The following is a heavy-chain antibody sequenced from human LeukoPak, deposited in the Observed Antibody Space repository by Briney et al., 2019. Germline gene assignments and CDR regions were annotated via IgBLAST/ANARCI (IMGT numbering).Heavy chain of an antibody. CDR2: IYYSGST. CDR1: GGSISSYH. Sequence: SETLSLTCTVSGGSISSYHWSWIRQPPGKGLEWIGYIYYSGSTNYNPSLKSRVTISVDTSKNQFSLKLSSVTAADTAVYYCAIHQADSSSFSDYWGQGTLVTVSS. CDR3: AIHQADSSSFSDY. D-gene: IGHD6-6*01. J-gene: IGHJ4*02. V-gene: IGHV4-59*01.